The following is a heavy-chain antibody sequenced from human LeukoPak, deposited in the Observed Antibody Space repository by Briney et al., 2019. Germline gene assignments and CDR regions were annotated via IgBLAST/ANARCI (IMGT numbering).Heavy chain of an antibody. Sequence: SETRSLTCTVSGGSISSYYWSWIRQPPGKGLEWIGYIYYTGSTNYNPSLKSRVTISVDTSKNQFSLELTSVTAADTAVYYCARVGFGNTPHPIDYWGHRNLVTVSS. J-gene: IGHJ4*01. CDR2: IYYTGST. D-gene: IGHD4-23*01. CDR1: GGSISSYY. V-gene: IGHV4-59*01. CDR3: ARVGFGNTPHPIDY.